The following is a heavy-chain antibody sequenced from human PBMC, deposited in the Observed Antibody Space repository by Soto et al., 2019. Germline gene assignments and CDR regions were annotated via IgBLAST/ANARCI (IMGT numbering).Heavy chain of an antibody. V-gene: IGHV3-30*03. CDR1: GFTFSSYG. CDR3: ARDPRPDSSGYLNWFDP. D-gene: IGHD3-22*01. J-gene: IGHJ5*02. Sequence: QVQLVESGGGVVQPGRSLRLSCAASGFTFSSYGMHWVRQAPGKGLEWVAVISYDGSNKYYADSVKGRFTISRDNSKNTLYLQMNSLRSDDTAVYYCARDPRPDSSGYLNWFDPWGQGTLVTVSS. CDR2: ISYDGSNK.